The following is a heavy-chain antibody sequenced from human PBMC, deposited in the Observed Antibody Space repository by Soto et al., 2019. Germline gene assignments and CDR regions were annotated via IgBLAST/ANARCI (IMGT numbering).Heavy chain of an antibody. D-gene: IGHD3-10*01. V-gene: IGHV4-61*08. CDR1: GGSISSGGYS. Sequence: SETLSLTCAVSGGSISSGGYSWSWIRQPPGKGLEWIGYIYYSGSTNYNPSLESRVTISVDTSKNQFSLKLSSVTAADTAVYFCARLPSGNYQNWFDPWGQGTLVTVSS. CDR2: IYYSGST. J-gene: IGHJ5*02. CDR3: ARLPSGNYQNWFDP.